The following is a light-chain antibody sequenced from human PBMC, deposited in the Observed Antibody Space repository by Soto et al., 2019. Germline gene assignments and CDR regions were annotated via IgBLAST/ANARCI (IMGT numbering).Light chain of an antibody. V-gene: IGLV2-14*01. Sequence: QSALTQPASVSGSPGQSIAISCTGSSSDVGIYNYVSWYQQHPCKVPKLIIYEVTNRPSGVSNRFSGSKSGNTASLTISGLQAEDEADYYCSSYTTSSTRVFGTGTRSPS. CDR3: SSYTTSSTRV. CDR1: SSDVGIYNY. J-gene: IGLJ1*01. CDR2: EVT.